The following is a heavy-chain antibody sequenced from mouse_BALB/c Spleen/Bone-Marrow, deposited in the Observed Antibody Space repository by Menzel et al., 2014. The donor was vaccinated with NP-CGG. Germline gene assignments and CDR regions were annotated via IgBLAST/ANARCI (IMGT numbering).Heavy chain of an antibody. CDR2: ISSGGSYT. V-gene: IGHV5-9-4*01. Sequence: EVKLMESGGGLVKPGGSLKLSCAASGFIFSYYAMSWVRQSPEKRLEWVAEISSGGSYTYYPDTVTGRFTISRVNAKNTLYLEMSSLRSEDTAMYYCTRDRGDYWGQGTSVTVSS. CDR3: TRDRGDY. J-gene: IGHJ4*01. CDR1: GFIFSYYA. D-gene: IGHD3-1*01.